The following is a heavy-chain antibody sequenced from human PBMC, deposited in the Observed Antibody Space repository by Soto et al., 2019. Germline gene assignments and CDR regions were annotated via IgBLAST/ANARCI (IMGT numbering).Heavy chain of an antibody. J-gene: IGHJ4*02. Sequence: PGESLKISCKGSGYRFTFYWIGWVRQMPGKGLEWMGIIHPADSDTRYSPSFQGQVSFSADKSINTAYLQWSSLKASDSAIYYCARHTGAGQLVLDYWGQGILVTVSS. CDR3: ARHTGAGQLVLDY. V-gene: IGHV5-51*01. CDR1: GYRFTFYW. D-gene: IGHD6-6*01. CDR2: IHPADSDT.